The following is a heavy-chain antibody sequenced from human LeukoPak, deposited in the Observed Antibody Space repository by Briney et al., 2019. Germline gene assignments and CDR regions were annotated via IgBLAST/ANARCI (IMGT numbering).Heavy chain of an antibody. CDR2: IYTSGST. Sequence: SETLSLTCSVSCGSISSYYWSCLRQPAGKGLEGMGRIYTSGSTNYNPSLKSRVTMSGDTCKNQFSLKLSTVTAADTAVYYCATELRLIYDYVWGSYAFDIWGQGTMVTVSS. CDR3: ATELRLIYDYVWGSYAFDI. V-gene: IGHV4-4*07. D-gene: IGHD3-16*01. CDR1: CGSISSYY. J-gene: IGHJ3*02.